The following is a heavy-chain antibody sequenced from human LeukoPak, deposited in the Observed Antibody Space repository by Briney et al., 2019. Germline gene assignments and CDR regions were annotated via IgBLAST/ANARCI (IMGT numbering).Heavy chain of an antibody. CDR3: AKDIDVVPAEAFDY. V-gene: IGHV3-9*01. Sequence: SGGSLRLPCAASGFTFDDYAMHWVRQAPGKGLEWVSGISWNSGSKGYADSVKGRFTISRDNAKKSLNLQMNSLRTEDTALYYCAKDIDVVPAEAFDYWGQGTLVTVSS. J-gene: IGHJ4*02. CDR2: ISWNSGSK. CDR1: GFTFDDYA. D-gene: IGHD2-2*01.